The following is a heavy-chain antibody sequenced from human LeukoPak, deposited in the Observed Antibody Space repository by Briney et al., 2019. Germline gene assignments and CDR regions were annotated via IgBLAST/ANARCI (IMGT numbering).Heavy chain of an antibody. J-gene: IGHJ5*02. CDR3: ARDRSAFDP. V-gene: IGHV4-59*01. Sequence: PSETLSLTCTVSGGSISGNYWSWIRHSPGKGLEWIGYIYYSGSTSYNPSLKSRVTISVDTPKNQFSLKVNSVNAADTAVYYCARDRSAFDPWGQGTLVTVSS. CDR1: GGSISGNY. D-gene: IGHD1-26*01. CDR2: IYYSGST.